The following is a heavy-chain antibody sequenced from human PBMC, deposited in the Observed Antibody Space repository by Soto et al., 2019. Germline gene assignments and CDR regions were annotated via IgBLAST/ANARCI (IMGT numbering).Heavy chain of an antibody. CDR2: IIPISGTT. Sequence: GASVKVSCKASGGTFKSYSVSWVRQAPGQGLEWMGRIIPISGTTNYAQKFQGRITITADDSTSTAYLELTSLRSEDTAVYYCARVGVAGSNWFDPWGQGTLVTVSS. CDR3: ARVGVAGSNWFDP. V-gene: IGHV1-69*13. D-gene: IGHD6-19*01. J-gene: IGHJ5*02. CDR1: GGTFKSYS.